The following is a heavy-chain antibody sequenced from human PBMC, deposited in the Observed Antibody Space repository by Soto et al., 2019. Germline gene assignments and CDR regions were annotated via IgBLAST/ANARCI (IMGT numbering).Heavy chain of an antibody. D-gene: IGHD1-26*01. CDR3: ARDRATFDS. J-gene: IGHJ4*02. Sequence: LXLSCAASGFTFTIYSMSWVRLTPGKGLEWVSAISGSGSNTFYADSVRGRFTISRDNSKNTVFLQMNNLRAEDTAVYFCARDRATFDSWGQGTRVTVSS. CDR2: ISGSGSNT. CDR1: GFTFTIYS. V-gene: IGHV3-23*01.